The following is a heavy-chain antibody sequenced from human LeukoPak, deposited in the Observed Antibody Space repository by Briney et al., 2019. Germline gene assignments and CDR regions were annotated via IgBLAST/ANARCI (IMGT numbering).Heavy chain of an antibody. CDR1: GYTFTSYG. Sequence: ASVKVSCKASGYTFTSYGISWVRQAPGQGLEWMGWISAYNGNTNYAQKLQGRVTMTTDTSSSTAYMELRSLRSDDTAVYYCARDGRGRAYCGGDCYPREWFDPWGQGTLVTVSS. CDR3: ARDGRGRAYCGGDCYPREWFDP. J-gene: IGHJ5*02. CDR2: ISAYNGNT. D-gene: IGHD2-21*02. V-gene: IGHV1-18*01.